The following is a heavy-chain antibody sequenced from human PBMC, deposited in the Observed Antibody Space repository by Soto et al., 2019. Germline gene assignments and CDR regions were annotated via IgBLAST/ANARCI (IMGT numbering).Heavy chain of an antibody. V-gene: IGHV5-51*01. J-gene: IGHJ4*02. CDR2: IYPGDSDT. CDR1: GYSFTTHW. D-gene: IGHD3-3*01. CDR3: ARPEIHTRSSDYNNPFAH. Sequence: SCNGSGYSFTTHWIGWVRQVPGKGQEWMGIIYPGDSDTKYNPSFQGQVTISVDKSTSTAYLRWNSLKASDTAMYYCARPEIHTRSSDYNNPFAHWGQGTLVTVSS.